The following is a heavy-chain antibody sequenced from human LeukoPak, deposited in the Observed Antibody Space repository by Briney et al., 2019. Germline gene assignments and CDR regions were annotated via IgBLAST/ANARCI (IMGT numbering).Heavy chain of an antibody. J-gene: IGHJ4*02. Sequence: PGGSLRLSCAASGFSFSSYEMNWVRQAPGKGLEWVSYISSSGSTIYYADSVKGRFSISRDNAKNSLYLQMNRLRAEDTAVYYCARGAYSGYDRYFDYWGQGTLVTVSS. CDR3: ARGAYSGYDRYFDY. D-gene: IGHD5-12*01. V-gene: IGHV3-48*03. CDR1: GFSFSSYE. CDR2: ISSSGSTI.